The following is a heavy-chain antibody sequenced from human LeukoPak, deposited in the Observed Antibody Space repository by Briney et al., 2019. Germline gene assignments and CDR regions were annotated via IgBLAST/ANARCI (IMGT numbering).Heavy chain of an antibody. CDR3: ATADCSGGSCPYYYYYGMDV. D-gene: IGHD2-15*01. Sequence: ASVKVSCKASGYTFTSYDINWVRQATGQGLEWMGWMNPNSGNTGYAQKFQGRVTMTRNTSISTAYMELSSLRSEDTAVYYCATADCSGGSCPYYYYYGMDVWGQGTTVTVSS. CDR1: GYTFTSYD. J-gene: IGHJ6*02. V-gene: IGHV1-8*01. CDR2: MNPNSGNT.